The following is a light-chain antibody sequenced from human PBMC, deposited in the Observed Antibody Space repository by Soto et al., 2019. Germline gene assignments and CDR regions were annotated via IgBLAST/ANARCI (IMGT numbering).Light chain of an antibody. Sequence: DIQMTQSPSSLSASVGDRVTITCRASQSISTYLNWYQQKPGKAPELLIYDASTLQSGLPSKFSGSGSGTDFILTISSLQPEDVATYYCQQSYSTPITFGQGTRLDIK. J-gene: IGKJ5*01. CDR2: DAS. CDR3: QQSYSTPIT. V-gene: IGKV1-39*01. CDR1: QSISTY.